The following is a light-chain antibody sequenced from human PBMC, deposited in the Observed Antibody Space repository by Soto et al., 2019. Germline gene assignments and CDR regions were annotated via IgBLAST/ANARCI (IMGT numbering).Light chain of an antibody. J-gene: IGLJ3*02. Sequence: QSVLTQPPSASVTPGQWVTITWSGSSSNLGNNYVYWFHHLPKTAPQLLIYRNDQRPSGVPDRFSGSKSGTSASLAISGLRSEHAADYSCATWDDSLSGWVFGGGTKLTV. V-gene: IGLV1-47*01. CDR2: RND. CDR3: ATWDDSLSGWV. CDR1: SSNLGNNY.